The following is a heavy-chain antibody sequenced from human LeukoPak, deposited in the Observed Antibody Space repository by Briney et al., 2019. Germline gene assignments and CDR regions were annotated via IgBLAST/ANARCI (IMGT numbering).Heavy chain of an antibody. J-gene: IGHJ4*02. D-gene: IGHD3-16*01. CDR1: GFIFSRSS. CDR3: VKLLGDVTTLDY. V-gene: IGHV3-7*01. Sequence: GGSLRLSCAGSGFIFSRSSMTWVRQSPGKGLEWVATINPDGSMKWYLDSVNGRFTISRDNSDNAVFLQMNSLRVEDMAVYYCVKLLGDVTTLDYWGQGILVTVSS. CDR2: INPDGSMK.